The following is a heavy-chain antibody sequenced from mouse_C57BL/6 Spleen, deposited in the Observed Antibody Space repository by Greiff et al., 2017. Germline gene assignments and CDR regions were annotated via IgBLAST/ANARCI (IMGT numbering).Heavy chain of an antibody. V-gene: IGHV14-4*01. J-gene: IGHJ3*01. CDR3: TTDDYVFAY. D-gene: IGHD2-4*01. CDR1: GFHIKDDY. Sequence: VQLQQSGAELVRPGASVKLSCTASGFHIKDDYMHWVKQRPEQGLEWIGWIDPENGDTEYASKFQGKATITADTSSNTAYLQLSSLTSEDTAVYYCTTDDYVFAYWGQGTLVTVSA. CDR2: IDPENGDT.